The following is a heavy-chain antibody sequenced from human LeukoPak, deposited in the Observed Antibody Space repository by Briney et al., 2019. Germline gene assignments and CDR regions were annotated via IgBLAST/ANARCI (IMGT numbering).Heavy chain of an antibody. Sequence: PSETLSLTCTVSGGSVSISSYYWGWIRQPPGKGLEWLGYIYYSGSSNYNPSLKSRVTMSADTSKNQFSLKLSSVTAADTAVYYCARVPRSYYYYYYMDVWGKGTTVTVSS. CDR3: ARVPRSYYYYYYMDV. CDR1: GGSVSISSYY. CDR2: IYYSGSS. V-gene: IGHV4-61*01. J-gene: IGHJ6*03.